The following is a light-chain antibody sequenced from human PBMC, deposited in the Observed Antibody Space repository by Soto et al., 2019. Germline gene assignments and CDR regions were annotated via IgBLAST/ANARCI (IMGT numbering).Light chain of an antibody. CDR2: ATS. CDR1: QGISGD. V-gene: IGKV1-39*01. Sequence: DIQMTQSPASLSASVGDRVTITCRASQGISGDLNWYQQKPGKAPKLLIYATSSLQSGVPSRFSGSGSGTDFTLTIRGLQPEDFATYCCQQSDSTPYTFGQGTKLESK. CDR3: QQSDSTPYT. J-gene: IGKJ2*01.